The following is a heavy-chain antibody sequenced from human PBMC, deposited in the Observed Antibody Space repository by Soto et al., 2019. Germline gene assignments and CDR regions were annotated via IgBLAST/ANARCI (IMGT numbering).Heavy chain of an antibody. CDR2: IYYSGST. V-gene: IGHV4-31*03. CDR1: GGSISSGGYY. J-gene: IGHJ6*02. CDR3: ARAFNYFDWLPYGSGMDV. Sequence: QVQLQESGPGLVKPSQTLSLTCTVSGGSISSGGYYWSWIRQHPGKGLEWIGYIYYSGSTYYTPSLKSRFTISVDTSKNQFSLKLSSVTAADTAVYYCARAFNYFDWLPYGSGMDVWGQGTTVTVSS. D-gene: IGHD3-9*01.